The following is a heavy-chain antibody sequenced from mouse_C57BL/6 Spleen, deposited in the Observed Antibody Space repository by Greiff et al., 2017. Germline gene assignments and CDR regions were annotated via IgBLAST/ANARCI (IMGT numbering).Heavy chain of an antibody. CDR3: ARRGTTVNAMDY. D-gene: IGHD1-1*01. CDR1: GFTFTDYY. CDR2: IRNKANGYTT. J-gene: IGHJ4*01. Sequence: EVQGVESGGGLVQPGGSLSLSCAASGFTFTDYYMSWVRQPPGKALEWLGFIRNKANGYTTEYSASVKGRFTISRENSQSILYHQLNALRAEDSATYYCARRGTTVNAMDYWGQGTSVTVSS. V-gene: IGHV7-3*01.